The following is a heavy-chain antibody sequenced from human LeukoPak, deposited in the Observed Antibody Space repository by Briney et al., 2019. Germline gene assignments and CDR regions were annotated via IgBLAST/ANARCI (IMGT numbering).Heavy chain of an antibody. CDR1: GGSISSYY. D-gene: IGHD6-19*01. J-gene: IGHJ4*02. CDR3: ARHADSSVAGRIDY. V-gene: IGHV4-59*08. Sequence: PSETLSLTCTVSGGSISSYYWSWIRQPLGKGLEWIGYICYSGSTNYNPSLKSRATISVDTSKNQFSLKLSSVTAADTAVYYCARHADSSVAGRIDYWGQGTLVTVSS. CDR2: ICYSGST.